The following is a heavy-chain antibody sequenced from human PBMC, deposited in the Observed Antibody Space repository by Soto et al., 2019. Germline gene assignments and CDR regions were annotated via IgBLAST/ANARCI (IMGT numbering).Heavy chain of an antibody. D-gene: IGHD3-22*01. Sequence: QVQLVQSGAEVKKPGASVKVSCKASGYTFTSYGISWVRQAPGQGLEWMGWISAYNGNTNYAQKLQGRVTMTTDTSTSTAYMELRRLRSDDTAVYYCARDQYYDSSGYYPNFDYWGQGTLVTVSS. V-gene: IGHV1-18*01. J-gene: IGHJ4*02. CDR3: ARDQYYDSSGYYPNFDY. CDR2: ISAYNGNT. CDR1: GYTFTSYG.